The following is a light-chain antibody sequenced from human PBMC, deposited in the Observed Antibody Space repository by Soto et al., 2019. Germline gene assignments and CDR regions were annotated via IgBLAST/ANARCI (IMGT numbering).Light chain of an antibody. J-gene: IGKJ1*01. V-gene: IGKV3-20*01. Sequence: EIVVKMSPATVSVTPGERATLFCRASQSVSSSHLAWYQQKPGQAPRLLIYGASSRATGIPDRFSGSGSGTDFTLTISRLEPEDFVVYYCQQYGSSPWTFGQRTNVDTK. CDR1: QSVSSSH. CDR2: GAS. CDR3: QQYGSSPWT.